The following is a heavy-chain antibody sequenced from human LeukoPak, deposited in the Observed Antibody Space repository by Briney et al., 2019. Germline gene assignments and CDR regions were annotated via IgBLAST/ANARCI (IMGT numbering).Heavy chain of an antibody. CDR1: GFTFRRYG. J-gene: IGHJ4*02. CDR2: ISGSGSST. V-gene: IGHV3-23*01. D-gene: IGHD6-19*01. Sequence: PGGTLRLSCAASGFTFRRYGMSWVRQAPEKGLEWVSAISGSGSSTYYGDSVKGRFTISRDNSKNTLYLQMNSLRAEDTAVYYCARAVAGTPGYWGQGTLVTVSS. CDR3: ARAVAGTPGY.